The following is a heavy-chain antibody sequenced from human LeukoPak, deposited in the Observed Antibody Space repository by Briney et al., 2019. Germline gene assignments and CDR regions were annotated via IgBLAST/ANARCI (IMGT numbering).Heavy chain of an antibody. CDR2: ISNSGTT. D-gene: IGHD1-26*01. V-gene: IGHV4-59*01. J-gene: IGHJ4*02. CDR3: ARGGRNFDY. Sequence: SETLSLTCTVSNDSINDSNWTWIRQPPGKRLEWIGYISNSGTTKYNPSLKSRVTISVDTSNNQISLRLRSVTAADTAVYFCARGGRNFDYWGRGTLVTVSS. CDR1: NDSINDSN.